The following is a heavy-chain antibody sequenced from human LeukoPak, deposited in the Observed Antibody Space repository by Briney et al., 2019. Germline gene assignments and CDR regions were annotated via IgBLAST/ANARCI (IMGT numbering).Heavy chain of an antibody. V-gene: IGHV3-23*01. CDR2: ISDSGDGT. J-gene: IGHJ4*02. D-gene: IGHD4-23*01. Sequence: PGGSLRLSCAASGFTFSSYAMSWVRQAPGKGLEWVSAISDSGDGTFYADSVKGRVTISRDTSKNTLYLQMNSLRAEDTALYYCAKDGTRWAFDYWGQGTLVTVSS. CDR3: AKDGTRWAFDY. CDR1: GFTFSSYA.